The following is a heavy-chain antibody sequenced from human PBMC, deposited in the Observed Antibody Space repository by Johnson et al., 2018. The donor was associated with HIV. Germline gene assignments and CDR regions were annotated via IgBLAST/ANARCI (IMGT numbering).Heavy chain of an antibody. CDR1: GFTFSSYG. CDR3: AKDMRGWQLGAFDI. J-gene: IGHJ3*02. D-gene: IGHD4-23*01. Sequence: VQLVESGGGVVQPGRSLRLSCAASGFTFSSYGMHWVRQAPGKGLEWVSGISWNSGSIGYADSVKGRFTISRDNAKNSLYLQMNSLRAEDTALYYCAKDMRGWQLGAFDIWGQGTMVTVSS. CDR2: ISWNSGSI. V-gene: IGHV3-9*01.